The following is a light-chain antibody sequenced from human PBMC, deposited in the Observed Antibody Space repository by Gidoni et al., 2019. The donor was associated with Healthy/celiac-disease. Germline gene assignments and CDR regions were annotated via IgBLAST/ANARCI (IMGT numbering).Light chain of an antibody. CDR2: AAS. J-gene: IGKJ1*01. CDR1: QSISSY. CDR3: QQSYSTPRT. Sequence: QSPSSLSASVGDRVTITCRASQSISSYLNWYQQKPGKAPKLLIYAASSLQSGVPSRFSGSGSGTDFTLTISSLQPEDFATYYCQQSYSTPRTFGQGTKVEIK. V-gene: IGKV1-39*01.